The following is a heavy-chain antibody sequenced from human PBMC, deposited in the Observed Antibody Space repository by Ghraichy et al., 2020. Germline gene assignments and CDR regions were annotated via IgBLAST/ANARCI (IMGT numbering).Heavy chain of an antibody. CDR3: ARLPSEKDAFDI. CDR2: VYNSGST. CDR1: GGSISPYY. Sequence: SETLSLTCTVSGGSISPYYCSWILQPPGKGLEWIGYVYNSGSTNYSPSLKSRGTMSLDTSKNQFSLRLTSVTAADTAVYYCARLPSEKDAFDIWGQGTMVTVSS. V-gene: IGHV4-59*01. J-gene: IGHJ3*02.